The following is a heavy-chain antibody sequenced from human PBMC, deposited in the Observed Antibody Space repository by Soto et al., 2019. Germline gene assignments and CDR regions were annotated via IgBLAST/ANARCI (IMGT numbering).Heavy chain of an antibody. CDR3: ARLFKTYYYGPGSRNWFDP. CDR2: INHSGST. D-gene: IGHD3-10*01. CDR1: GGSFSGYY. J-gene: IGHJ5*02. V-gene: IGHV4-34*01. Sequence: SETLSLTCAVYGGSFSGYYWSWIRQPPGKGLEWIGEINHSGSTNYNPSLKSRVTISVDTSKNQFSLKLSSVTAADTAVYYCARLFKTYYYGPGSRNWFDPWGQGTLVTVSS.